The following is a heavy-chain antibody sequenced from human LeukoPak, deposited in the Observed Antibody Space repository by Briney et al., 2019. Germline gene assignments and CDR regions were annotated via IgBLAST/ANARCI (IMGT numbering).Heavy chain of an antibody. J-gene: IGHJ1*01. V-gene: IGHV4-34*01. Sequence: SETLSLTCAVYGRSFIGYYWSWLRQPPGKGLEWGGEINHSGSTNYNPSLKSRVTISVDTSKIQCSLKLSSVNAADTAVYYCARGRGVGKRIRCGNGEKYFQHWGQGTLVTVSS. CDR1: GRSFIGYY. CDR3: ARGRGVGKRIRCGNGEKYFQH. CDR2: INHSGST. D-gene: IGHD4-23*01.